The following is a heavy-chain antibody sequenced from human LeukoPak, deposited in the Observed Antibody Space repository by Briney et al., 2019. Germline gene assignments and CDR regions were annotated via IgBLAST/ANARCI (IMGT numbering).Heavy chain of an antibody. Sequence: KSSEALSLTCTVSGYSISSGYYWGWIRQPPGKGLEWIGSIYHSGSTYYNPSLKSRVTISVDTSKNQFSLKLSSVTAADTAVYYRAGERGGLWDILTGTFDFLGQGTLGNVSS. J-gene: IGHJ4*02. CDR1: GYSISSGYY. D-gene: IGHD3-9*01. CDR2: IYHSGST. CDR3: AGERGGLWDILTGTFDF. V-gene: IGHV4-38-2*02.